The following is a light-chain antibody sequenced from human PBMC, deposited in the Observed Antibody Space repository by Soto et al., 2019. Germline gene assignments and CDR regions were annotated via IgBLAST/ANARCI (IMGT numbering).Light chain of an antibody. J-gene: IGKJ2*01. Sequence: EIVLTQSPGTLSLSPGERATLSCRASQTVSSSYLAWFQQKPGQAPGLLIYGASSRATGIPGRFSGSGSGTDFTLTISRLEPEDFAVYYCQQYGSSQYTFGQGTKLEIK. V-gene: IGKV3-20*01. CDR2: GAS. CDR1: QTVSSSY. CDR3: QQYGSSQYT.